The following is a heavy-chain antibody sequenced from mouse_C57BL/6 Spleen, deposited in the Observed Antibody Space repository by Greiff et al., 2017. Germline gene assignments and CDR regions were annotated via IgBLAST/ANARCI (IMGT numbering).Heavy chain of an antibody. CDR1: GYTFTSYW. Sequence: VQLQQPGAELVMPGASVKLSCKASGYTFTSYWMHWVKQRPGQGLEWIGEIDPSDSYTNYNQKFKGKSTLTVDKSSSTAYMQLSSLTSEDSAVDYCARKRYSNYGGYFDVWGTGTTVTVSS. V-gene: IGHV1-69*01. J-gene: IGHJ1*03. D-gene: IGHD2-5*01. CDR3: ARKRYSNYGGYFDV. CDR2: IDPSDSYT.